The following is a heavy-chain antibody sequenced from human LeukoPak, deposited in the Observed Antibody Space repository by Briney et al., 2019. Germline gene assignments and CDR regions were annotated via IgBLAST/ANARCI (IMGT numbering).Heavy chain of an antibody. CDR1: GGSISSYY. V-gene: IGHV4-4*07. J-gene: IGHJ6*03. CDR2: TSTSGST. Sequence: SETLSLTCTVSGGSISSYYWSWIRQPAGKGLESIGHTSTSGSTYYNPSLKSRVTISVDTSKNQFSLKLSSVTAADTAVYYCVRIAAAGIYYYYMDVWGKGTTVTVSS. CDR3: VRIAAAGIYYYYMDV. D-gene: IGHD6-13*01.